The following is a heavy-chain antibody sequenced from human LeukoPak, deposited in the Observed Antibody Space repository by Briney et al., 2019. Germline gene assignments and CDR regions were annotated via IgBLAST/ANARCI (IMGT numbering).Heavy chain of an antibody. D-gene: IGHD3-3*01. Sequence: SETLSLTCTVSGGSISSCYWSWIRQPAGKGLEWVGRIYTSGSTNYNPSLKSRVTMSVDTSKNQFSLKLSSVTAADTAVYYCARTLYYDFWSGYSDQKFDPWGQGTLVTVSS. J-gene: IGHJ5*02. CDR2: IYTSGST. CDR3: ARTLYYDFWSGYSDQKFDP. V-gene: IGHV4-4*07. CDR1: GGSISSCY.